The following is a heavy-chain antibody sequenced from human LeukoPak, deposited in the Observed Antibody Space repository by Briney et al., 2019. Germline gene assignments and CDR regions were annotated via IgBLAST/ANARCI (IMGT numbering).Heavy chain of an antibody. CDR2: IKRDGSEK. J-gene: IGHJ4*02. Sequence: GGSLRLSCAASGFTFSSYWMSWVRQAPGKGLEWVANIKRDGSEKYYVDSVKGRFTISRDNAKNSLYLQMNSLRAEDTAVYYCVGGWYYFDYWGQGTLVTVSS. CDR3: VGGWYYFDY. V-gene: IGHV3-7*01. D-gene: IGHD2-15*01. CDR1: GFTFSSYW.